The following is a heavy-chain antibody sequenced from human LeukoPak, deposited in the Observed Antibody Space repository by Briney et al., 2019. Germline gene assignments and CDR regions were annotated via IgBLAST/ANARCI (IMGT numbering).Heavy chain of an antibody. CDR1: GFTFSSYG. CDR2: ISYDGSNK. V-gene: IGHV3-30*18. J-gene: IGHJ6*02. CDR3: AKVGAPTTGTTWEEYYYNGMAV. D-gene: IGHD1-1*01. Sequence: GGSLRLSCAASGFTFSSYGMHWVRQAPGKGLEWVAVISYDGSNKYYADSVKGRFTISRDNSKNTLYLQMNSLRAEDTAVYYCAKVGAPTTGTTWEEYYYNGMAVWGQGTTVTVPS.